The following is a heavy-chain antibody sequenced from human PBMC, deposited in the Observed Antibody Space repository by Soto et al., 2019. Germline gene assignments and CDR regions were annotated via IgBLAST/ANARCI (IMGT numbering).Heavy chain of an antibody. CDR3: ARGHKGLEV. CDR1: GFTFSNYG. Sequence: GGSLRLSCAASGFTFSNYGMHWVHQAPGKGLEWVAVISYDGSNKYYADSVKGRFTISRDNSKNTLYLLMSRLRAEDSAVYYCARGHKGLEVWGQGTTVTVSS. CDR2: ISYDGSNK. V-gene: IGHV3-30*03. J-gene: IGHJ6*02.